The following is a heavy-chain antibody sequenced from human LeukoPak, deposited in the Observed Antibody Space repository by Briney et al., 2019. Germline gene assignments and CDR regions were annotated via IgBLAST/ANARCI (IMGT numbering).Heavy chain of an antibody. CDR1: GGSISSYY. J-gene: IGHJ4*02. CDR3: ARDRAAAGTFHPLRAYVASYYFDY. CDR2: IYTSGST. V-gene: IGHV4-4*07. D-gene: IGHD6-13*01. Sequence: PSETLSLTCTVSGGSISSYYWSWIRQPAEKGLEWIGRIYTSGSTNYNPSLKSRVTMSVDTSKNQFSLTLSSVTAADTAVYYCARDRAAAGTFHPLRAYVASYYFDYWGQGTLVTVSS.